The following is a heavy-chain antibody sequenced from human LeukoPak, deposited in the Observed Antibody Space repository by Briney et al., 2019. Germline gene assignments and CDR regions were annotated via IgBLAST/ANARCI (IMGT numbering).Heavy chain of an antibody. D-gene: IGHD3-9*01. J-gene: IGHJ5*02. Sequence: SETLSLTCTVSSGSISSSSYYWGWIRQPPGKGLEWIGSIFYSGSTYYNPSLKSRVTISVDTSKNQFSLKLSSVTAADTAVYYCARFGNGDSILVSWVRQASNWFDPWGQGTLVTVSS. CDR2: IFYSGST. CDR1: SGSISSSSYY. CDR3: ARFGNGDSILVSWVRQASNWFDP. V-gene: IGHV4-39*07.